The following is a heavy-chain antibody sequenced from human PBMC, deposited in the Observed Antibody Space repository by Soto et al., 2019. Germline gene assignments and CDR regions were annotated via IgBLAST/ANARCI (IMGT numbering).Heavy chain of an antibody. D-gene: IGHD1-26*01. CDR3: AKGSTTSSMWYFDP. CDR1: GFTFSSFA. CDR2: ISGSGANT. J-gene: IGHJ5*02. Sequence: GGSLRLSCAASGFTFSSFAMSWVRQAPGKGLEWVSTISGSGANTNNAGSARGRFTISRDNSKNTLYLQLDSLRVEDTAIYYCAKGSTTSSMWYFDPWGQGTLVTVSS. V-gene: IGHV3-23*01.